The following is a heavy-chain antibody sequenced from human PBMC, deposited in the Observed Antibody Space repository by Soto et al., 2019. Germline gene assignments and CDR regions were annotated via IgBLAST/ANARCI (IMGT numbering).Heavy chain of an antibody. J-gene: IGHJ5*02. D-gene: IGHD2-2*01. CDR3: VRGLGYCSTTTCSEDWFDP. CDR2: IYRSGSS. CDR1: GGCISSGANS. Sequence: TSETLSLTCAVSGGCISSGANSWSWVRQSPGKGVEWIGYIYRSGSSFFNKSLRSRLTMLVDTSKNQFSLRLSSVTAADTALYYCVRGLGYCSTTTCSEDWFDPWGPGILVTVSS. V-gene: IGHV4-30-2*06.